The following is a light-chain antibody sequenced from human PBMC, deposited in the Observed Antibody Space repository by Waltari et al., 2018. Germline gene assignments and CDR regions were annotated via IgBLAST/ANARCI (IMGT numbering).Light chain of an antibody. CDR1: QSISIW. CDR2: KAS. Sequence: DIQMTQSPSTLSASVGDSVTITCRASQSISIWLAWYQQKPGKAPKLLIDKASSLESGVPSRFSGSGSGTEFTLTISSLQPDDFATYYCQQYNTYSGTFGQGTKVEIK. V-gene: IGKV1-5*03. CDR3: QQYNTYSGT. J-gene: IGKJ1*01.